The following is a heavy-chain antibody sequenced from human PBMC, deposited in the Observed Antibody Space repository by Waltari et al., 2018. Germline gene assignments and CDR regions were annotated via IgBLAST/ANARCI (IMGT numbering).Heavy chain of an antibody. CDR1: GFTFSSYG. Sequence: QVQLVESGGGVVQPGRSLRLSCAASGFTFSSYGMHWFRQAPGKGLEWVAVIWYDGSNKYYADSVKGRFTISRDNSKNTLYLQMNSLRAEDTAVYYCARDKGSAPMYAFDIWGQGTMVTVSS. CDR2: IWYDGSNK. J-gene: IGHJ3*02. V-gene: IGHV3-33*01. CDR3: ARDKGSAPMYAFDI.